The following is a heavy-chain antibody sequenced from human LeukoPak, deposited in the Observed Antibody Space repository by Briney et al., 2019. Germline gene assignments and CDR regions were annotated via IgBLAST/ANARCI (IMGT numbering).Heavy chain of an antibody. V-gene: IGHV4-34*01. J-gene: IGHJ5*02. Sequence: PSETLSLTCTVSGGSISSYYWSWIRQPPGKGLEWIGEINHSGSTNYNPSLKSRVTISVDTSKNQFSLKLSSVTAADTAVYYCARGRYCGGDCYDNWFDPWGQGTLVTVSS. CDR3: ARGRYCGGDCYDNWFDP. CDR1: GGSISSYY. CDR2: INHSGST. D-gene: IGHD2-21*02.